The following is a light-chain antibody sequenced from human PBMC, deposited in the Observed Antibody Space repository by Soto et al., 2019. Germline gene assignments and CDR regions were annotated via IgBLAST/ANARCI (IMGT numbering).Light chain of an antibody. CDR2: DVS. J-gene: IGLJ2*01. V-gene: IGLV2-14*01. Sequence: QSALTQPASVSGSPGQSVTISCTGTSSDIGTYKYVSWFQHQPGKAPKLIIFDVSNRPSGISDRLSGFKSANTAYLTISGGHPEDGAGYHCSSYSTLQTGVFRRGTKLTV. CDR3: SSYSTLQTGV. CDR1: SSDIGTYKY.